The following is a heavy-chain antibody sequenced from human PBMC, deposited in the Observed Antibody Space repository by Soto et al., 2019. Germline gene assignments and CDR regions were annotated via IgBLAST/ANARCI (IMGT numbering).Heavy chain of an antibody. CDR3: ARFPNLAYYYDSSGGRHAFDI. J-gene: IGHJ3*02. V-gene: IGHV4-31*03. Sequence: PSETLSLTCTVSGGSISSGGYYWSWIRQHPGKGLEWIGYIYYSGSTYYNPSLKSRVTISVDTSKNQFSLKLSSVTAADTAVYYCARFPNLAYYYDSSGGRHAFDIWGQGTMVTVSS. CDR1: GGSISSGGYY. CDR2: IYYSGST. D-gene: IGHD3-22*01.